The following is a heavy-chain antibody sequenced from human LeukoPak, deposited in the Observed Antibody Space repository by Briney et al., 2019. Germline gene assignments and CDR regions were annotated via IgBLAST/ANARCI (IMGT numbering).Heavy chain of an antibody. CDR2: ILYDGSDK. J-gene: IGHJ4*02. D-gene: IGHD5-12*01. Sequence: GGSLRLSCAASGFTFSTYGIHWVRQAPGKGLEWVAVILYDGSDKYYADSVKGRFTISRDNSKNTLYLQMNSLRAEDTAVYYCARYDIVASNFDYWGQGTLVTVSS. CDR3: ARYDIVASNFDY. V-gene: IGHV3-30*03. CDR1: GFTFSTYG.